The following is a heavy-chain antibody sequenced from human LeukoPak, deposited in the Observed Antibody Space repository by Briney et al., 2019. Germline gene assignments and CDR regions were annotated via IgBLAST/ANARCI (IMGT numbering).Heavy chain of an antibody. J-gene: IGHJ4*02. D-gene: IGHD1-7*01. CDR1: GGSFSGYY. CDR3: ARVAKTGTKYYFDY. Sequence: PSETLSLTCAVYGGSFSGYYWSWIRQPPGKGLEWIGEINHSGSTNYNPSLKSRVTISVDTSKNQFSLKLSSVTAADTAVYYCARVAKTGTKYYFDYWGQGTLVTVSS. V-gene: IGHV4-34*01. CDR2: INHSGST.